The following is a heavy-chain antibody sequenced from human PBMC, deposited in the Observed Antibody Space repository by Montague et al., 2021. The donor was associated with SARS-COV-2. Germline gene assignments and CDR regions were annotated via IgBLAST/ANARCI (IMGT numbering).Heavy chain of an antibody. CDR2: IWYDGSNK. J-gene: IGHJ6*02. Sequence: SLRLSCAASGFTFSSYGMHWVRQAPGKGLEWVAVIWYDGSNKYYADSVKGRFTISRDNSKNTLYLQMNSLRAEDTAVYHCARDVYYYDSSGYYYGRYYYYGMDVWGQGTTVTVSS. CDR3: ARDVYYYDSSGYYYGRYYYYGMDV. CDR1: GFTFSSYG. D-gene: IGHD3-22*01. V-gene: IGHV3-33*01.